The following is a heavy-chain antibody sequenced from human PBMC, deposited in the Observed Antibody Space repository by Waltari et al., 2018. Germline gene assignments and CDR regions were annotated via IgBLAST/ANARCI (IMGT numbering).Heavy chain of an antibody. CDR3: ASHYDTEPSGVY. CDR1: GYSISSGYY. J-gene: IGHJ4*02. Sequence: QVQLQESGPGLVKPSETLSLTCTVSGYSISSGYYWGWIRQPPGKGLEWIGSIYHSGSTYYNPSIKSRVTISVDTSKNQFSLKLSSVTAADTAVYYCASHYDTEPSGVYWGQGTLVTVSS. D-gene: IGHD3-22*01. CDR2: IYHSGST. V-gene: IGHV4-38-2*02.